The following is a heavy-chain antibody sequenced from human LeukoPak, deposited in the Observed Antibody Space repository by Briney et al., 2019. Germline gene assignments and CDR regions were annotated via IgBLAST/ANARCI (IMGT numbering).Heavy chain of an antibody. V-gene: IGHV3-7*03. CDR1: GFTFSSYC. CDR2: IKQDGSEK. D-gene: IGHD4-17*01. CDR3: ARPFHDYGDYTY. J-gene: IGHJ4*02. Sequence: SGVPLRLSCAASGFTFSSYCMRWVRQAPGKGREWVANIKQDGSEKYYVDSVKGRFTISRDNAKNSLYLQMNSLRAEDTAVYYCARPFHDYGDYTYWGQGTLVTVSS.